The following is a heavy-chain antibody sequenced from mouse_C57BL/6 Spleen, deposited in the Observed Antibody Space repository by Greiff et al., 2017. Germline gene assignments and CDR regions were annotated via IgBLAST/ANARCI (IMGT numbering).Heavy chain of an antibody. J-gene: IGHJ2*01. CDR2: IDPNSGGT. D-gene: IGHD1-1*01. V-gene: IGHV1-72*01. Sequence: QVQLQQPGAELVKPGASVKLSCKASGYTFTSYWMHWVKQRPGRGLEWIGRIDPNSGGTKYNEKFKSKATLTVDTPSSTAYMQLSSLTSEDSAVYYCARSITTVVATVDYFDYWGQGTTRTVSS. CDR1: GYTFTSYW. CDR3: ARSITTVVATVDYFDY.